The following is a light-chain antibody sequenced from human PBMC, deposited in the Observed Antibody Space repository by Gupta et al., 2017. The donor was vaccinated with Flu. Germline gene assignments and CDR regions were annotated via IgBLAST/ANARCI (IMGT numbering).Light chain of an antibody. CDR1: QSISSY. Sequence: DIQMTQSLSSLSASVGDRITITCRASQSISSYLNWYQQKPGKAPKLLILAASSLQSGVPSRFSGRGSGTDFSLTISSLQPEDFATYYCQQTYGIPVTFGEGTK. CDR3: QQTYGIPVT. CDR2: AAS. J-gene: IGKJ4*01. V-gene: IGKV1-39*01.